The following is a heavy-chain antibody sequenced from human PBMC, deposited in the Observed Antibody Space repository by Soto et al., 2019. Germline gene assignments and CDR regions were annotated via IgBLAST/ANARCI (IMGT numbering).Heavy chain of an antibody. CDR2: ISSRGGST. Sequence: EVQLLESGGGLVQPGGSLRLSCVGSGFTFTGYAMNWVRQAPGKGLEWVSAISSRGGSTFYADSVRGRFTISRDNSKNTVYLQINSLRAEDTAVYYCAKSQGYNLDDCNCWGQGTVVTVSS. J-gene: IGHJ4*02. CDR3: AKSQGYNLDDCNC. V-gene: IGHV3-23*01. CDR1: GFTFTGYA. D-gene: IGHD1-20*01.